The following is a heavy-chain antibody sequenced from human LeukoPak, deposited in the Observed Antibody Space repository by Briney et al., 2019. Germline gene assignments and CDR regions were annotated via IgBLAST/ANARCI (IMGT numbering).Heavy chain of an antibody. D-gene: IGHD2-2*01. CDR1: GFLFSSYE. V-gene: IGHV3-48*03. J-gene: IGHJ4*02. CDR2: ISSSCSTI. Sequence: PGGSLKLSCAASGFLFSSYEMNLVRQAPGKGLEWVSYISSSCSTIYYADSVKGRFTISRDNAKNSLYLKMNSLRAEDTAIYYCGRVCSSTSCYSDYWGEGTLVTVSS. CDR3: GRVCSSTSCYSDY.